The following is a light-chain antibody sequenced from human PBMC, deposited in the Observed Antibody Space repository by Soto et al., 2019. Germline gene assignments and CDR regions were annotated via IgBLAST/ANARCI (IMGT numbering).Light chain of an antibody. Sequence: ETIMSQSADALSVSTGERATLSCRASQSVNNNLAWYQQKVGQAPRVLIYGASTRATGIPARFTGSGSGTEFILTITSLQSEDSAVYYCQEYNTLPWPFGQGTKVDI. CDR3: QEYNTLPWP. CDR2: GAS. CDR1: QSVNNN. V-gene: IGKV3-15*01. J-gene: IGKJ1*01.